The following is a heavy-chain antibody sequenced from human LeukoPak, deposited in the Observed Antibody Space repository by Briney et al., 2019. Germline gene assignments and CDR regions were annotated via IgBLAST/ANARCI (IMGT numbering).Heavy chain of an antibody. D-gene: IGHD3-10*01. J-gene: IGHJ4*02. CDR3: AKGEWAGRYFDY. CDR1: GLTFSTYS. CDR2: FSASDGRT. Sequence: PGGSLRLSCAASGLTFSTYSMSWVRQAPGRGLEWVSTFSASDGRTFYADSVRGRFTISRDNSKNTLYLQMNSLRAEDTAVYYCAKGEWAGRYFDYWGQGTLVSVSS. V-gene: IGHV3-23*01.